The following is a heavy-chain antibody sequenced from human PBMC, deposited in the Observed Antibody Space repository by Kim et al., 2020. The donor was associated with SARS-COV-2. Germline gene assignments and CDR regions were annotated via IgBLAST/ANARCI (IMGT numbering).Heavy chain of an antibody. CDR1: GYTFTSYG. CDR3: AREFPTVTTSSRHAFDI. Sequence: ASVKVSCKASGYTFTSYGISWVRQAPGQGLEWMGWISAYNGNTNYAQKLQGRVTMTTDTSTSTAYMELRSLRSDDTAVYYCAREFPTVTTSSRHAFDIWGQGTMVTVSS. V-gene: IGHV1-18*04. D-gene: IGHD4-17*01. CDR2: ISAYNGNT. J-gene: IGHJ3*02.